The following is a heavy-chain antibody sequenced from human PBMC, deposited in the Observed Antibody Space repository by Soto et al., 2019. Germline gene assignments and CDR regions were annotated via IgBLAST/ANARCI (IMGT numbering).Heavy chain of an antibody. CDR2: INAGNGNT. CDR3: AREPGPYYYDILTGYSPHFDY. J-gene: IGHJ4*02. CDR1: GYTFTSYA. V-gene: IGHV1-3*01. Sequence: ASVKVSCKASGYTFTSYAMHWVRQAPGQRLEWMGWINAGNGNTKYSQKFQGRVTITRDTSASTDYMELSSLRSEETAVYYCAREPGPYYYDILTGYSPHFDYWGQGTLVTSPQ. D-gene: IGHD3-9*01.